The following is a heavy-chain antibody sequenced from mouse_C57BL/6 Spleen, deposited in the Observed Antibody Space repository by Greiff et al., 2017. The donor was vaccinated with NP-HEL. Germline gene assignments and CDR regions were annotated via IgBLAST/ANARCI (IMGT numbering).Heavy chain of an antibody. CDR1: GYTFTSYW. Sequence: QVHVKQSGAELAKPGASVKLSCKASGYTFTSYWMHWVKQRPGQGLEWIGYINPSSGYTKYNQKFKDKATLTADKSSSTAYMQLSSLTYEDSAVYYCARSLEGYFDVWGTGTTVTVSS. CDR2: INPSSGYT. V-gene: IGHV1-7*01. J-gene: IGHJ1*03. CDR3: ARSLEGYFDV.